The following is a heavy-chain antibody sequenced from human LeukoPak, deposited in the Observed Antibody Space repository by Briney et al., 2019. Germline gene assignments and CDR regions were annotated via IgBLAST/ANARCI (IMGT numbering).Heavy chain of an antibody. V-gene: IGHV3-30*02. CDR1: GFTFSTYG. D-gene: IGHD3-22*01. Sequence: GGSLRLSCAASGFTFSTYGMHWVRQAPGKGLEWVAFIRYDGSNKYYADSVKGRFTISRDNSKNTLYPQMNSLRAEDTAVYYCAKDGYYYDSSAYYVIYYFDSWGQGTLVTVSS. CDR2: IRYDGSNK. CDR3: AKDGYYYDSSAYYVIYYFDS. J-gene: IGHJ4*02.